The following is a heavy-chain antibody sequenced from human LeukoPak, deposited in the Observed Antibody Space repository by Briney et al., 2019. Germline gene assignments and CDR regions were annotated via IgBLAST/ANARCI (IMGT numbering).Heavy chain of an antibody. CDR3: AGRRKLVRVFYGMDV. CDR1: GCSISNNNYN. D-gene: IGHD1-1*01. J-gene: IGHJ6*02. CDR2: NDYSGRA. V-gene: IGHV4-39*07. Sequence: SETLSLSCTASGCSISNNNYNWGWIRQPPGMELVCIGSNDYSGRAYYSPSLNSLITFSVHTSTSQFSLKLSPVTAATTSFYYCAGRRKLVRVFYGMDVWGPGTTVTVSS.